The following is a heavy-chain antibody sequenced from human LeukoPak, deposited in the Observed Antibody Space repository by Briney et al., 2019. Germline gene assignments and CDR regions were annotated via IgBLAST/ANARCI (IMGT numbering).Heavy chain of an antibody. CDR2: INWNGGTT. CDR3: AELGITMIGGV. D-gene: IGHD3-10*02. J-gene: IGHJ6*04. CDR1: GFTFDDYA. V-gene: IGHV3-20*04. Sequence: GGSLRLSCAASGFTFDDYAMTWVRQTPGKGLEWVSGINWNGGTTSYADSLKGRFTISRDNAKNSLYLQMNSLRAEDTAVYYCAELGITMIGGVWGKGTTVTISS.